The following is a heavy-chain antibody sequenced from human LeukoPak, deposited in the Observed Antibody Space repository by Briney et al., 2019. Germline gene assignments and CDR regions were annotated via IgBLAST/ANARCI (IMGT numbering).Heavy chain of an antibody. V-gene: IGHV1-24*01. CDR1: GYTLTELS. J-gene: IGHJ4*02. Sequence: GASVKVSCKVSGYTLTELSMHWVRQAPGKGLEWMEGFDPEDGETIYAQKFQGRVTMTEDTSTDTAYMELSSLRSEDTAVYYCAILPRYGSGSFGYDYWGQGTLVTVSS. D-gene: IGHD3-10*01. CDR3: AILPRYGSGSFGYDY. CDR2: FDPEDGET.